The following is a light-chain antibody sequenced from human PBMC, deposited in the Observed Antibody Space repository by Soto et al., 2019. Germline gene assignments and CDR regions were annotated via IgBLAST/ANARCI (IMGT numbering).Light chain of an antibody. J-gene: IGKJ3*01. CDR3: QQTSKNSWT. CDR1: QSISSY. CDR2: AAS. V-gene: IGKV1-39*01. Sequence: DVQTTQSPSSLSASVGDRVTITSRASQSISSYLNWYQQKPGKAPKLLIYAASSLQSGVPSRFIGSGYATDFSLTISSLQPEDFATYYCQQTSKNSWTFGPGTKVDI.